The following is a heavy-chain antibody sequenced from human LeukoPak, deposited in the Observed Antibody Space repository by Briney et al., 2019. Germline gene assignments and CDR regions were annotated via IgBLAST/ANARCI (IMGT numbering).Heavy chain of an antibody. J-gene: IGHJ5*02. D-gene: IGHD6-13*01. CDR3: AGEDVAAAA. Sequence: SETLSLTRTVSAGSISTGSYYWSWIRQPAGKGLEWIGRIYTSGSTNYNPSLKSRVTISVDTSKNQFSVKLSAVTAADTAVYYCAGEDVAAAAWGQGTLVTVSS. CDR2: IYTSGST. V-gene: IGHV4-61*02. CDR1: AGSISTGSYY.